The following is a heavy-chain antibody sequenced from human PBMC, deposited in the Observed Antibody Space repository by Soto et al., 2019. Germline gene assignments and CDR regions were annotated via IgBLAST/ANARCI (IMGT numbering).Heavy chain of an antibody. Sequence: QVQLQESGPGLVKPSETLSLTCTVSGGSVSSGSYYWSWIRQPPGKGLEWIGYIYYSGSTNYNPPLKSRVTISVDTSKNQFSLKLSSVAAADTAVYYCARDHQGQRLGLGYWGQGTLVTVSS. J-gene: IGHJ4*02. CDR2: IYYSGST. CDR1: GGSVSSGSYY. V-gene: IGHV4-61*01. CDR3: ARDHQGQRLGLGY. D-gene: IGHD6-25*01.